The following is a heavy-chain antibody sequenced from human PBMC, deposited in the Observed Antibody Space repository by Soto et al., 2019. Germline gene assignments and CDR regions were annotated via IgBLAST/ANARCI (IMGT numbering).Heavy chain of an antibody. CDR2: ISYDGSNK. J-gene: IGHJ2*01. V-gene: IGHV3-30*18. D-gene: IGHD5-18*01. CDR1: GFTFSSYG. Sequence: GGSLRLSCAASGFTFSSYGMHWVRQAPGKGLEWVAVISYDGSNKYYADSVKGRFTISRDNSKNTLYLQMNSLRAEDTAVYYCAKELWLDYWYFDLWGRGTLVTVSS. CDR3: AKELWLDYWYFDL.